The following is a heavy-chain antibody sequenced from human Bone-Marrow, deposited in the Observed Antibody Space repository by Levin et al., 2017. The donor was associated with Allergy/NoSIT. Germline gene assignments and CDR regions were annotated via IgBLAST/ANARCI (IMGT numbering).Heavy chain of an antibody. J-gene: IGHJ4*02. Sequence: GESLKISCTTSGFPFRDYAMSWFRQAPGKGLEWVGFIRSKADGEATEYAASVKGRFTISRDDSKSIAYLQMNSLKIEDTAVYYCTRDRPIDYWGQGTLVTVSS. CDR3: TRDRPIDY. CDR2: IRSKADGEAT. CDR1: GFPFRDYA. V-gene: IGHV3-49*03.